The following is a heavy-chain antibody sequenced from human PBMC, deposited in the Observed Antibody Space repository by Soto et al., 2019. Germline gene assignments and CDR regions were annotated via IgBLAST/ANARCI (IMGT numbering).Heavy chain of an antibody. CDR2: ISAYSGNT. J-gene: IGHJ4*02. CDR3: ARNNRNRGEIDY. D-gene: IGHD1-1*01. CDR1: GYTFTSYG. V-gene: IGHV1-18*01. Sequence: QVQLVQSGAEVKNPGASVKVSCKASGYTFTSYGISWVRQAPGQGLEWMGLISAYSGNTNYAQKLQGRVTMTTDTSTSTAYMGLGSLRSYDTAVYYCARNNRNRGEIDYWGQRTLVTVSS.